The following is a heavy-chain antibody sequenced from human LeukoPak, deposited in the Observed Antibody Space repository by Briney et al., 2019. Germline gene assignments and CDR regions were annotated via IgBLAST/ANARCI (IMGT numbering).Heavy chain of an antibody. Sequence: GGSLRLSCAASGFSFNSYWMHWVRQAPGKGLVWVSRINSGASSTNYADSVKGRFTISRDNAKNTLYLQMNSLRAEDTAVYYCTRAQGSHGGDFDYWGQGTLVTVSS. J-gene: IGHJ4*02. CDR3: TRAQGSHGGDFDY. V-gene: IGHV3-74*01. CDR2: INSGASST. CDR1: GFSFNSYW.